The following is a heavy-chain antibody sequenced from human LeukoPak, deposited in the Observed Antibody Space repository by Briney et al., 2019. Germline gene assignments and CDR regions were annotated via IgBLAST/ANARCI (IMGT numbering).Heavy chain of an antibody. CDR3: ARDGYSSGWSGDNWFDP. J-gene: IGHJ5*02. Sequence: GGSLRLSCAASGFTFSSYSMNWVRQAPGKGLEWVSFISSSSSYIYYADSVKGRFTISRDKDKNSLYVQMNSLRGEDTAVYYCARDGYSSGWSGDNWFDPWGQGTLVTVSS. CDR2: ISSSSSYI. V-gene: IGHV3-21*01. D-gene: IGHD6-19*01. CDR1: GFTFSSYS.